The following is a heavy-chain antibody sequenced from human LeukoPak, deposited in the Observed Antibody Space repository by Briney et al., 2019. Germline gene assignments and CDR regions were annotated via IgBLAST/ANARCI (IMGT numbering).Heavy chain of an antibody. Sequence: SVKVSCKASGGTFSSYAISWVRQAPGQGLEWMGGIIPIFGTANYAQKFQGRVTITTDESTSTAYMELSSLRSEDTAVYYCAVVAVPAAIGDYYYYYMDVWGKGTTVTASS. CDR1: GGTFSSYA. D-gene: IGHD2-2*01. CDR2: IIPIFGTA. J-gene: IGHJ6*03. V-gene: IGHV1-69*05. CDR3: AVVAVPAAIGDYYYYYMDV.